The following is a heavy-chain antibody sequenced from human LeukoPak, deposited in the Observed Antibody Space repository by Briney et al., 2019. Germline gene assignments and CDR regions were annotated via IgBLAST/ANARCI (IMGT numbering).Heavy chain of an antibody. CDR2: IWYDGSNK. CDR3: AREDAHWGSYRTDAFDI. J-gene: IGHJ3*02. D-gene: IGHD3-16*01. V-gene: IGHV3-33*08. CDR1: GFTFSSNY. Sequence: PGGSLRLSCAASGFTFSSNYMSWVRQAPGKGLEWVAVIWYDGSNKYYADSVKGRFTISRDNSKNTLYLQMNSLRAEDTAVYYCAREDAHWGSYRTDAFDIWGQGTMVTVSS.